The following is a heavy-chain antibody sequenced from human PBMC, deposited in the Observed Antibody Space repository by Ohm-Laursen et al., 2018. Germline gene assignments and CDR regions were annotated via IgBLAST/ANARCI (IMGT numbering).Heavy chain of an antibody. V-gene: IGHV4-38-2*02. CDR1: GYSIGSGYY. J-gene: IGHJ5*02. CDR3: ARAVIGHIAWFDP. D-gene: IGHD2-21*01. Sequence: SETLSLTCSVSGYSIGSGYYWGWIRQPPGKGLEWIGSIYHSGSTYYNPSLKSRVTISVDTSKNQFSLKLSSVTAADTAVYYCARAVIGHIAWFDPWGQGTLVTVSS. CDR2: IYHSGST.